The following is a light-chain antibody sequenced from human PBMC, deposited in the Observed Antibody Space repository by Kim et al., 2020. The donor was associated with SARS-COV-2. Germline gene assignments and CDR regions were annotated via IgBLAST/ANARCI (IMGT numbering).Light chain of an antibody. CDR2: DVS. V-gene: IGLV2-14*03. J-gene: IGLJ2*01. CDR3: SSYTSSSTLGV. CDR1: SSDVGGYNY. Sequence: QSIPNSCTGTSSDVGGYNYVSWYQQHPGKAPKLMIYDVSNRPSGVSNRFSGSKSGNMASLTISGLQAEDEADYYCSSYTSSSTLGVFGGGTQLTVL.